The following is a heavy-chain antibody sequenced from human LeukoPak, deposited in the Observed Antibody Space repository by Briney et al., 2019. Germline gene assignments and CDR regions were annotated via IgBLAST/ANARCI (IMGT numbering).Heavy chain of an antibody. J-gene: IGHJ4*02. Sequence: GGSLRLSCAASGFTFSSYSMNWVRQAPGKGLEWVSSISSSSSYIYYADSVKGRFTISRDNTKNSLYLQMNSLRAEDTAVYYCARIPGSSGWNYYFGYWGQGTLVTVSS. V-gene: IGHV3-21*01. CDR1: GFTFSSYS. D-gene: IGHD6-19*01. CDR3: ARIPGSSGWNYYFGY. CDR2: ISSSSSYI.